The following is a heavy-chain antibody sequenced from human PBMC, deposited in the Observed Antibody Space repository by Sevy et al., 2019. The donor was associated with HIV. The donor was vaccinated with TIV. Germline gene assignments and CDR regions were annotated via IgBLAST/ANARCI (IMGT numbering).Heavy chain of an antibody. CDR2: TSSHGSST. D-gene: IGHD1-1*01. CDR1: GFTFSNYA. CDR3: ARETRDRAGSYIDS. Sequence: GGSLRLSCVVSGFTFSNYALHWVRQAPGKGLEWVGRTSSHGSSTYNEDSLKGRFTISRDKSKNILFLQMDSLRPEDTAVYYCARETRDRAGSYIDSWGQGTLLTVSS. V-gene: IGHV3-30*04. J-gene: IGHJ4*02.